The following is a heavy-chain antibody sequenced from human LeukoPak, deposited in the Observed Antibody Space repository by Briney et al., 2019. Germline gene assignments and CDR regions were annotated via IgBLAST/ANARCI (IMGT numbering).Heavy chain of an antibody. CDR2: ISGSGGST. J-gene: IGHJ4*02. V-gene: IGHV3-23*01. Sequence: GGSLRLSCAASGFTFSSYAMSWVRQAPGKGLEWVSAISGSGGSTYYADSVKGRFTISRDNSKNTLYLQMNSLRAEDTAVYYCAKSPVLWELLYYFDYWGQGTLVTVSS. CDR1: GFTFSSYA. D-gene: IGHD1-26*01. CDR3: AKSPVLWELLYYFDY.